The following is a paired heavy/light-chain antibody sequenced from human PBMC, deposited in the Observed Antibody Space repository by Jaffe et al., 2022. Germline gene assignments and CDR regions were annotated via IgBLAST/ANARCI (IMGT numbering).Heavy chain of an antibody. J-gene: IGHJ6*03. CDR3: ATARGYYYGSGSYYNPTSYYMDV. CDR1: GGTFSSYA. D-gene: IGHD3-10*01. V-gene: IGHV1-69*05. Sequence: QVQLVQSGAEVKKPGSSVKVSCKASGGTFSSYAISWVRQAPGQGLEWMGGIIPIFGTANYAQKFQGRVTITTDESTSTAYMELSSLRSEDTAVYYCATARGYYYGSGSYYNPTSYYMDVWGKGTTVTVSS. CDR2: IIPIFGTA.
Light chain of an antibody. Sequence: DIVMTQSPDSLAVSLGERATINCKSSQSVLYSSNNKNYLAWYQQKPGQPPKLLIYWASTRESGVPDRFSGSGSGTDFTLTISSLQAEDVAVYYCQQYYSTPLTFGQGTKLEIK. CDR2: WAS. CDR3: QQYYSTPLT. CDR1: QSVLYSSNNKNY. J-gene: IGKJ2*01. V-gene: IGKV4-1*01.